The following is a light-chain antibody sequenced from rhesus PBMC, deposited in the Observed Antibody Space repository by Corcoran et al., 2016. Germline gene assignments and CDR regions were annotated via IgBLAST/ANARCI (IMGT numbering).Light chain of an antibody. V-gene: IGKV3-10*01. CDR3: YQHSSGYS. CDR1: QSVSSY. CDR2: GAS. J-gene: IGKJ2*01. Sequence: QVILTQSPATLSLSPGERATLSCRASQSVSSYLAWYQQKPGQAPRLLIYGASSRATGIPDRFSGRGSGTDFTLTISSLEPEDVGVHHCYQHSSGYSFGQGTKVEIK.